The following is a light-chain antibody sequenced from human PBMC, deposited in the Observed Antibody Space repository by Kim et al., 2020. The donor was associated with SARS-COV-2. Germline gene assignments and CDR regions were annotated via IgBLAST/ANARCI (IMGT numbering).Light chain of an antibody. CDR1: SSNIGNND. V-gene: IGLV1-51*01. CDR3: GTWDSSLSAVV. CDR2: DNN. J-gene: IGLJ3*02. Sequence: QSVLTQPPSVSAAPGQKVTISCSGGSSNIGNNDVSWYQQFPGTAPKLLIYDNNKRPSGIPDRFSGSKSGTSATLGITGLQTGEEADYYCGTWDSSLSAVVFGGGTQLTVL.